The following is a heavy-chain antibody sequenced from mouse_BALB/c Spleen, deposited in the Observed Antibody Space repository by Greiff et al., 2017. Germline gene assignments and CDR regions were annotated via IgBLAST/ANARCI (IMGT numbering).Heavy chain of an antibody. Sequence: DVHLVESGGGLVQPGGSRKLSSAASGFTFSSFGMHWVRQAPEKGLEWVAYISSGSSTIYYADTVKGRFTISRDNPKNTLFLQMTSLRSEDTAMYYCARSGYGYDGYFDVWGAGTTVTVSS. V-gene: IGHV5-17*02. J-gene: IGHJ1*01. CDR1: GFTFSSFG. D-gene: IGHD2-2*01. CDR3: ARSGYGYDGYFDV. CDR2: ISSGSSTI.